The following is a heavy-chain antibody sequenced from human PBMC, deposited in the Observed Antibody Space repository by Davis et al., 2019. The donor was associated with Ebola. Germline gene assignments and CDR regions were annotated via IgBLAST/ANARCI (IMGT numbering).Heavy chain of an antibody. Sequence: AASVKVSCKASGGTFSSYAISWVRQAPGQGLEWMGRIIPILGIANYAQKFQGRVTITADKSTSTAYMELSSLRSEDTAVYYCARSSSSAIRYYYGMDVWGQGTTVTVSS. V-gene: IGHV1-69*04. CDR3: ARSSSSAIRYYYGMDV. D-gene: IGHD6-6*01. CDR1: GGTFSSYA. CDR2: IIPILGIA. J-gene: IGHJ6*02.